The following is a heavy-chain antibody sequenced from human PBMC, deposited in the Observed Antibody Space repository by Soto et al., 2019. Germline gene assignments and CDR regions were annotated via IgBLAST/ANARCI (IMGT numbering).Heavy chain of an antibody. Sequence: PGGSLRLSCAASGFTFSNAWMNWVRQAPGKGLEWVGRIKSKANGETRDYAAPVKGRFTISRDDSKDTVYLQMNSLKTEDTAVYFCTTEGLRYYWGQGTLVTVSS. J-gene: IGHJ4*02. CDR3: TTEGLRYY. V-gene: IGHV3-15*07. CDR2: IKSKANGETR. D-gene: IGHD2-15*01. CDR1: GFTFSNAW.